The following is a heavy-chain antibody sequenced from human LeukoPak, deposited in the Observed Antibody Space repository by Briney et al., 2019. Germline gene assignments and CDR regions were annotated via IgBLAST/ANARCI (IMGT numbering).Heavy chain of an antibody. Sequence: PGGSLRLSCAASGFTFSSYGMHWVRQAPGKGLEWVAVISYDGSNKYYADSVKGRFTISRDNSKNTLYLQMNSLRAEDTAVYYCARSSRGYSYGYYFDYWGQGTLVTVSS. J-gene: IGHJ4*02. V-gene: IGHV3-30*03. CDR1: GFTFSSYG. CDR3: ARSSRGYSYGYYFDY. D-gene: IGHD5-18*01. CDR2: ISYDGSNK.